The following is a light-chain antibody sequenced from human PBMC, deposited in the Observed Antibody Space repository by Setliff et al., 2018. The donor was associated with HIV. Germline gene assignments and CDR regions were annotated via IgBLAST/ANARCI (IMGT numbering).Light chain of an antibody. Sequence: QSVLARPPSASGTPGQRVTISCSGSSSNIGSNIVNWYQHLPGTAPKLLIYRNNQRPSGVPDRFSGSKSGTSASLAISGLQSEDEADYYCATWDDSLNGKVFGSGTKVTVL. J-gene: IGLJ1*01. V-gene: IGLV1-44*01. CDR3: ATWDDSLNGKV. CDR2: RNN. CDR1: SSNIGSNI.